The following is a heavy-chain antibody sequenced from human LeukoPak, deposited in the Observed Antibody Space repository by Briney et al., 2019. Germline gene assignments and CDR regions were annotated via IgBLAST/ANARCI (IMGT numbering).Heavy chain of an antibody. CDR1: GGSISSSSYY. J-gene: IGHJ4*02. D-gene: IGHD1-7*01. Sequence: PSETLSLTCTVSGGSISSSSYYWGWIRQPPGKGLEWIGSIYYSGSTYYNPSLKSRVTISVDTSKNQFSLKLSSVTAADTAVYYCASTYNWNYVHYWGQGTLVTVSS. CDR3: ASTYNWNYVHY. V-gene: IGHV4-39*07. CDR2: IYYSGST.